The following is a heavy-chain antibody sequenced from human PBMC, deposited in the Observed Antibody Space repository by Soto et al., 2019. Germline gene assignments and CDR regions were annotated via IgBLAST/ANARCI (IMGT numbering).Heavy chain of an antibody. D-gene: IGHD6-19*01. CDR3: ARDPIAVAGTLDAFDI. V-gene: IGHV4-4*07. J-gene: IGHJ3*02. CDR1: GGSISSYY. CDR2: IYTSGST. Sequence: PSETLSLTCTVSGGSISSYYWSWIRQPAGKGLEWIGRIYTSGSTNYNPSLKSRVTMSVDTSKNQFSLKLSCVTAADTAVYYCARDPIAVAGTLDAFDIWGQGTMVTVSS.